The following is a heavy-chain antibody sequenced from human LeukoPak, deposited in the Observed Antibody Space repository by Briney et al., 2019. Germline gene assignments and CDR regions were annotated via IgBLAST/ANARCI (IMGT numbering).Heavy chain of an antibody. V-gene: IGHV3-23*01. CDR3: AKAPITMVRGVIISGLVDY. D-gene: IGHD3-10*01. J-gene: IGHJ4*01. CDR2: ISGSGGST. Sequence: GGSLRLSCAASGFTFSSYAMSWVRQAPGTGLEWVSAISGSGGSTYYADSVKGRFTISRDNSKNTLYLQMNSLRAQDTAVYYSAKAPITMVRGVIISGLVDYWGHGTLVTVSS. CDR1: GFTFSSYA.